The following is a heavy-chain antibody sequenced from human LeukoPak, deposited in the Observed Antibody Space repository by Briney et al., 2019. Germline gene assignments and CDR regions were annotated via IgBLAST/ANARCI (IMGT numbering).Heavy chain of an antibody. CDR3: ARDQPSGWDPYYYYGMDV. CDR2: TYYRSKWYN. CDR1: GDSVSSNSAA. J-gene: IGHJ6*02. D-gene: IGHD6-19*01. V-gene: IGHV6-1*01. Sequence: SQTLSLTCAISGDSVSSNSAAWNWIRQSPSRGLEWLGRTYYRSKWYNDYAVSVKSRITITPDTSKNQFSPQLNSVTPEDTAVYYCARDQPSGWDPYYYYGMDVWGQGTTVTVSS.